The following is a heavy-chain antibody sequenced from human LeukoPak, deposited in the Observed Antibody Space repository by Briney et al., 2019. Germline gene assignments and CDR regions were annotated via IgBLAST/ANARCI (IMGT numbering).Heavy chain of an antibody. CDR2: IIDTTYI. D-gene: IGHD3-22*01. CDR1: GFTFSNFN. V-gene: IGHV3-21*04. CDR3: AKTRGVITMIVVVTYYFDY. J-gene: IGHJ4*02. Sequence: GGSLRLSCAASGFTFSNFNMNWVRQAPGKGLEWVSSIIDTTYIYYADSVKGRFTVSRDNAKSSLYLQMNSLRAEDTAVYYCAKTRGVITMIVVVTYYFDYWGQGTLVTVSS.